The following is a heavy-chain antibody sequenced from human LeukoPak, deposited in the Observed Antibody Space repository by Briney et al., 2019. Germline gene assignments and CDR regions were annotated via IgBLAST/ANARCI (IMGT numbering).Heavy chain of an antibody. CDR2: INPNSGGT. Sequence: ASVKVSCKASGYTFTGYHIHWVRQATGQGLEWMGWINPNSGGTKYAQKFQGRVTMTRDTSINTAHMELSRLRSDDTAVYYCARDYYGSGSYPFDYWGQGTLVTVSS. V-gene: IGHV1-2*02. CDR3: ARDYYGSGSYPFDY. J-gene: IGHJ4*02. D-gene: IGHD3-10*01. CDR1: GYTFTGYH.